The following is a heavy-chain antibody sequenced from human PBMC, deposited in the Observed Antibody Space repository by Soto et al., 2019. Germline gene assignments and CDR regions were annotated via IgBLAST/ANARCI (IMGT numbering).Heavy chain of an antibody. Sequence: EVQLVESGGGLVQPGGSLRLSCAASGFTFSSYSMNWVRQAPGKGLEWVSYISSSSSTIYYADSVKGRFTISRDNAKNSLYLQMNSLRAEDTAVYYCARKRMTTVTTAFDYWGQGTLVTVSS. J-gene: IGHJ4*02. V-gene: IGHV3-48*01. D-gene: IGHD4-17*01. CDR2: ISSSSSTI. CDR1: GFTFSSYS. CDR3: ARKRMTTVTTAFDY.